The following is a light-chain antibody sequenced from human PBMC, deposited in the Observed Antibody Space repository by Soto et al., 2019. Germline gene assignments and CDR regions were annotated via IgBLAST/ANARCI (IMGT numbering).Light chain of an antibody. Sequence: DIQMTQSPSSLSASVGDRVTITCQASQDTSNYLNWYQQKPGKAPKLLIYDASNLETGVPSRFSGSGSGTDFTFSISSLQPEEIATYYCPQYDNRLISFGQGKRLAIK. V-gene: IGKV1-33*01. J-gene: IGKJ5*01. CDR2: DAS. CDR1: QDTSNY. CDR3: PQYDNRLIS.